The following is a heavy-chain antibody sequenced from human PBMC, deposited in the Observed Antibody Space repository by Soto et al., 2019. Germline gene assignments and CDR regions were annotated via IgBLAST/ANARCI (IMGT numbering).Heavy chain of an antibody. Sequence: GGSLRLSCAASGFTFSSYAMSWVRQAPGKGLEWVSAISGSGGSTYYADSVKGRFTISRDNSKNTLYLQMNSLRAEDTAVYYCRTLGYCSSTSCYYYYGMDVWGQGTTVTVSS. J-gene: IGHJ6*02. CDR2: ISGSGGST. D-gene: IGHD2-2*01. CDR3: RTLGYCSSTSCYYYYGMDV. CDR1: GFTFSSYA. V-gene: IGHV3-23*01.